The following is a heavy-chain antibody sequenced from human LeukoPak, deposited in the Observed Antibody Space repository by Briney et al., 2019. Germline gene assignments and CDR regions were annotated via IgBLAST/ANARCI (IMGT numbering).Heavy chain of an antibody. Sequence: ASVKVSCKASGYTFTGYYMHWVRQAPGQGLEWMGGINPNSGGTNYAQKFQGRVTMTRDTSISTAYMELSRLRSDDTAVYYCARGRLSIAAAGHLLAYWGQGTLVTVSS. CDR2: INPNSGGT. V-gene: IGHV1-2*02. CDR1: GYTFTGYY. J-gene: IGHJ4*02. CDR3: ARGRLSIAAAGHLLAY. D-gene: IGHD6-13*01.